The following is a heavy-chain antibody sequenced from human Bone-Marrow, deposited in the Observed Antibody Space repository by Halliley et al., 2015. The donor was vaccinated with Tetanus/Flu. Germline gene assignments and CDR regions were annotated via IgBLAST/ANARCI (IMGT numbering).Heavy chain of an antibody. D-gene: IGHD1-26*01. CDR2: IYYSGAT. CDR1: GGFVITDNYY. CDR3: ARGPVGASTFEF. J-gene: IGHJ4*02. V-gene: IGHV4-61*01. Sequence: GLVKPSETLSLTCTVSGGFVITDNYYWNWIRQPPGKGLEYIGYIYYSGATNYSPSLKSRVTISVDTSKNQFSLKLNSVTAADTAVYYCARGPVGASTFEFWGQGTLVTVSS.